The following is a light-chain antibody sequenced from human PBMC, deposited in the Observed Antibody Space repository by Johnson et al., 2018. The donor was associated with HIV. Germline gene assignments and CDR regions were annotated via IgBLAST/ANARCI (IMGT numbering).Light chain of an antibody. Sequence: QSVLTQPPSVSAAPGQKVTISCSGSSSNIGNNYVSWYQQVPGTAPKLLIYENNKRPSGIPDRFSGSKSGTSATLGITGLQTWDEADYYCGTWDSSLSAYVCGTGSNVTVL. V-gene: IGLV1-51*02. J-gene: IGLJ1*01. CDR2: ENN. CDR3: GTWDSSLSAYV. CDR1: SSNIGNNY.